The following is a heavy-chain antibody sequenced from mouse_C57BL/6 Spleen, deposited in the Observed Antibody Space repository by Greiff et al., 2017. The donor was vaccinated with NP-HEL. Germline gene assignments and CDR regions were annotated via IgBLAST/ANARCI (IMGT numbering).Heavy chain of an antibody. CDR3: VRDQGTTVVFDY. CDR2: IRSKSSNYAT. D-gene: IGHD1-1*01. V-gene: IGHV10-3*01. J-gene: IGHJ2*01. Sequence: EVHLVESGGGLVQPKGSLKLSCAASGFTFNTYAMHWVRQAPGKGLEWVARIRSKSSNYATYYADSVKDRFTISRDDLQSMLYLQMNNLKTEDTAMYYCVRDQGTTVVFDYWGQGTTLTVSS. CDR1: GFTFNTYA.